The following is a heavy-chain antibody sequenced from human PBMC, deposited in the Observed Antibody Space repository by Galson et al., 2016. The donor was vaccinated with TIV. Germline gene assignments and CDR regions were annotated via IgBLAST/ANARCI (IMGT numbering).Heavy chain of an antibody. Sequence: SLRLSCAASGFTFSDYWVHWVRQAPGKGLVWVSRINPDGSRTNYADSVKGRVTISRDNAKNTLYLQLNSLRVEDTAVYFCARGASQYCPTGGCAHFDNWGQGTLVTVSS. D-gene: IGHD2-8*01. CDR1: GFTFSDYW. CDR2: INPDGSRT. CDR3: ARGASQYCPTGGCAHFDN. J-gene: IGHJ4*02. V-gene: IGHV3-74*01.